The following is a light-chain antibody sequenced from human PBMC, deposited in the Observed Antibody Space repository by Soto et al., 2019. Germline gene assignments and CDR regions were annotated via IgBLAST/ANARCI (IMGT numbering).Light chain of an antibody. CDR3: QQAHDCVT. CDR2: SAS. CDR1: QDITTR. Sequence: DIQMTQSPSSVSASVGDTVIITCRASQDITTRLAWYQQKAGKAPQLLIYSASTLQTGLPPRFRGSGSGTDFTLTITNLQPEDFATYCCQQAHDCVTFGGGTKVEI. J-gene: IGKJ4*01. V-gene: IGKV1-12*01.